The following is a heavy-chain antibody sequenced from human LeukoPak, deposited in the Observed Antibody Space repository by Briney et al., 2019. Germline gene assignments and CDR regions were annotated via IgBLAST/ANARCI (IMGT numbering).Heavy chain of an antibody. CDR3: ARVMIVGATPDDAFDI. D-gene: IGHD1-26*01. CDR2: IKQDGSEK. V-gene: IGHV3-7*01. CDR1: GFTFSSYW. Sequence: PGGSLRLSCAASGFTFSSYWMSWVRQAPGKGLEWVANIKQDGSEKYYVDSVKGRFTISRDNAKNSLYLQMNSLRAEDTAVYYCARVMIVGATPDDAFDIWGQGTMVTVSS. J-gene: IGHJ3*02.